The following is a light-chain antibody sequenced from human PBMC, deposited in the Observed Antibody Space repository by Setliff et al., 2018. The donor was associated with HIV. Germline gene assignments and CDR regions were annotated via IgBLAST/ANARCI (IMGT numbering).Light chain of an antibody. Sequence: QSVLTQPASVSGSPGQSITISCTGTSSDIGSSKFVSWYQQHPGKAPKVMIYNVDKRPSGVSNRFSGSKSGNTASLTISGLQIEDEADYFCSSYSINNLYVFASGTKVTV. CDR3: SSYSINNLYV. V-gene: IGLV2-14*03. J-gene: IGLJ1*01. CDR2: NVD. CDR1: SSDIGSSKF.